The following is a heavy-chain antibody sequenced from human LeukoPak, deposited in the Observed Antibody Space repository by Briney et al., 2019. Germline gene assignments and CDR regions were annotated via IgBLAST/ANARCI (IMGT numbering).Heavy chain of an antibody. CDR3: AREGKSSSPFGY. J-gene: IGHJ4*02. V-gene: IGHV1-8*01. CDR1: GYTFTSYD. D-gene: IGHD6-6*01. CDR2: MNPNSGNT. Sequence: GASVKVSCKASGYTFTSYDINWVRQATGQGLERMGWMNPNSGNTGYAQKFQGRVNMTRNTSISTAYMELSSLRSEDTAVYYCAREGKSSSPFGYWGQGTLVTVSS.